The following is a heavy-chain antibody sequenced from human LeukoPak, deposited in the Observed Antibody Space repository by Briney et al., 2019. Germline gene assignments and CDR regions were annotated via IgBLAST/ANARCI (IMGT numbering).Heavy chain of an antibody. Sequence: SDTLSLTCSVQCRSHRFAYWIWIRQPPGKALEWIGEINHTASTNDAPSFKSRVTMSADTHKTQFSLSLTSVTAADTALYYCARGPVRLARPYDYWGQGTQVTVSS. CDR1: CRSHRFAY. J-gene: IGHJ4*02. V-gene: IGHV4-34*01. D-gene: IGHD3-9*01. CDR3: ARGPVRLARPYDY. CDR2: INHTAST.